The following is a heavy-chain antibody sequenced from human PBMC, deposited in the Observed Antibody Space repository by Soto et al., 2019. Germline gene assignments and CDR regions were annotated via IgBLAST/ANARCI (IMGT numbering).Heavy chain of an antibody. CDR3: ARDPAPSGWYDY. CDR2: INSDGSST. Sequence: GGSLRLSCAASGFTLSSYWMHWVRRVPGKGLVWVSRINSDGSSTSYADSVKGRFTISRDSAKNTLYLQMNSLRAEDTAVYYCARDPAPSGWYDYWGQGTLVTVSS. D-gene: IGHD6-19*01. V-gene: IGHV3-74*01. CDR1: GFTLSSYW. J-gene: IGHJ4*02.